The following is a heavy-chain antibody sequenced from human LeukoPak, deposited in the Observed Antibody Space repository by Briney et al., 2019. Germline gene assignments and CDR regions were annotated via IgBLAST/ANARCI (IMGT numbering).Heavy chain of an antibody. V-gene: IGHV4-59*08. J-gene: IGHJ4*02. CDR2: IYYSGST. Sequence: KPSETLSLTCTVSGGSISSYYWSWIRQPPGKGLEWIGYIYYSGSTNYNPSLKSRVTISVDTSKNQFSLRLSSVTATDTAVYYCARGSSPSYPLDYWGQGTLVTVSS. CDR1: GGSISSYY. CDR3: ARGSSPSYPLDY. D-gene: IGHD2-2*01.